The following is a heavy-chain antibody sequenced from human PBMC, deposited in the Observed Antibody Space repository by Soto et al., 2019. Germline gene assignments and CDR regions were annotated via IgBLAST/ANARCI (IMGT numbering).Heavy chain of an antibody. CDR3: ARDLKPLLWFGELDYYYYYGMDV. CDR1: GYTFTSYD. Sequence: ASVKVSCKASGYTFTSYDMHWVRQAPGQGLEWMGIINPSGGSTSYAQKFQGRVTMTRDTSTSTVYMELSSLRSEDTAVYYCARDLKPLLWFGELDYYYYYGMDVWGQGTTVTVSS. CDR2: INPSGGST. D-gene: IGHD3-10*01. J-gene: IGHJ6*02. V-gene: IGHV1-46*01.